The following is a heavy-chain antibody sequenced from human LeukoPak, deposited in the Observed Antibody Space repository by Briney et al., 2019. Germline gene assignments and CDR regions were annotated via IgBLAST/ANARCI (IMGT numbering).Heavy chain of an antibody. Sequence: SETLSLTCTVSGGSISSYYWSWIRQPPGKGLEWIGYIYYSGSTNYNPSLKSRVTISVDTSKNQFSLKLRSVTAADTAVYYCAAYSSSGDAFDIWGQGTMVTVSS. D-gene: IGHD6-13*01. V-gene: IGHV4-59*08. CDR2: IYYSGST. CDR1: GGSISSYY. J-gene: IGHJ3*02. CDR3: AAYSSSGDAFDI.